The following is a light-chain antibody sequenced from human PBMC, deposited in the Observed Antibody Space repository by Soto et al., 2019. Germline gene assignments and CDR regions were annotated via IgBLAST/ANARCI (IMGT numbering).Light chain of an antibody. J-gene: IGKJ4*01. Sequence: IVLTQSPATLSLSPGKRATLSCRASQSISSYLIWYQQKPGQAPRLLIYDVSNRATGIPDRFSGGGSGTDFTLTISRLEPEDFAVYYCQQFSSYPLTFGGGTKVDI. CDR2: DVS. CDR1: QSISSY. CDR3: QQFSSYPLT. V-gene: IGKV3-11*01.